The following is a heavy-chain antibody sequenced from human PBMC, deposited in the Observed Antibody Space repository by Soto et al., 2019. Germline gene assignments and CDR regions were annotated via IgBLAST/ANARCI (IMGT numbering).Heavy chain of an antibody. J-gene: IGHJ6*04. CDR3: ARGGKLGGDLDV. Sequence: QVQLVQSGVEVKKPGSSVKVSCKASGGTFGRYTLSWVRQAPGQGLEWMGWIIPILETANYARRFQGRLTITADTSTGTAYMDLSGLKSDDTGVYYCARGGKLGGDLDVWGKGTPVTVSS. CDR2: IIPILETA. CDR1: GGTFGRYT. V-gene: IGHV1-69*08. D-gene: IGHD3-10*01.